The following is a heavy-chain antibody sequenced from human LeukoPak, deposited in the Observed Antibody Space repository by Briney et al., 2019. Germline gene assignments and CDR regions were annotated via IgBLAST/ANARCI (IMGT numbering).Heavy chain of an antibody. Sequence: GGSLRLSCAASGFTVSSNYMSWVRQAPGKGLEWASVIYSGGSTFYADSVRGRFTISRDNSKNTLYLQMNSLRAEDTAVYYCARDVSGSSSWSDFDYWGQGTLVTVSS. D-gene: IGHD6-13*01. J-gene: IGHJ4*02. V-gene: IGHV3-66*01. CDR3: ARDVSGSSSWSDFDY. CDR2: IYSGGST. CDR1: GFTVSSNY.